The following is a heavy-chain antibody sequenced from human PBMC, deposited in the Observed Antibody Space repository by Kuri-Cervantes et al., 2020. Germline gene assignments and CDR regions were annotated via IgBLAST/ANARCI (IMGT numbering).Heavy chain of an antibody. Sequence: SETLSLTCNVSGGFITSEHCSWIRQAPGKGLEWIGQTYKSGDTKYNPSLKSRVTISVDTSKKQFSLRVASVTAADTAVYYCATYTEGEIGRGSWGQGTLVTVSS. J-gene: IGHJ5*02. CDR1: GGFITSEH. CDR2: TYKSGDT. V-gene: IGHV4-59*13. D-gene: IGHD5-12*01. CDR3: ATYTEGEIGRGS.